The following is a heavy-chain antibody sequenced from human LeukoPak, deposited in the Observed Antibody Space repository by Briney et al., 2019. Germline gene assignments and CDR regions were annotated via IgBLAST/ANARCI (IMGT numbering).Heavy chain of an antibody. CDR1: GYSFTSYW. CDR3: ARLPWVSSSSHWFDP. CDR2: IYPGDSDT. D-gene: IGHD6-6*01. Sequence: GASLKISCKGSGYSFTSYWIGWVRQMPGKGLEWMGIIYPGDSDTRYSPSFQGQVTISADKSISTAYLQWSSLKASDTAMYYCARLPWVSSSSHWFDPWGQGTLVTVSS. V-gene: IGHV5-51*01. J-gene: IGHJ5*02.